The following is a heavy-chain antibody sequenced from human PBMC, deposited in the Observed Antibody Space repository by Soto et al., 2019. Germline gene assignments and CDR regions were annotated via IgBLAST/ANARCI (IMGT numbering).Heavy chain of an antibody. CDR2: MDYSGST. CDR3: ATGRGDPAMAWDY. D-gene: IGHD5-18*01. J-gene: IGHJ4*02. Sequence: QVHLQESGPGLVKPSETLSLTCTVSGGSINSDYWSWIRQPPGKGLEWIGYMDYSGSTKYNPSLKSRITILVGTSKNQAYRKLNSVTAADNVLDYYATGRGDPAMAWDYWGQGTLVTVSS. V-gene: IGHV4-59*03. CDR1: GGSINSDY.